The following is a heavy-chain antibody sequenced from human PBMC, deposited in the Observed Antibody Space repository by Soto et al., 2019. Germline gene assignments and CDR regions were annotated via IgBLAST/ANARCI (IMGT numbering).Heavy chain of an antibody. CDR3: ASPMPSYYYGSGSSEG. Sequence: GGSLRLSCAASGFTVSSNYMSWVRQAPGKGLEWVSVIYSGGSTYYADSVKGRFTISRDNSKNTLYLQMNSLRAEDTAVYYCASPMPSYYYGSGSSEGWGQGTLVTVSS. CDR2: IYSGGST. D-gene: IGHD3-10*01. J-gene: IGHJ4*02. V-gene: IGHV3-66*01. CDR1: GFTVSSNY.